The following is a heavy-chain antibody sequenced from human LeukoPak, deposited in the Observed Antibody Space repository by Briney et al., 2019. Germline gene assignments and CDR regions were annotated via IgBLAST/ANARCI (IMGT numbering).Heavy chain of an antibody. Sequence: GGSLRLSCVVSGFTFKTYSMNWVRQAPGKGLEWVSSISSGGTYVDYADSVKGRFTISRDNSKNTLYLQMNSLRAEDTAIYYCAKDIPISGSYFHWGQGTLVTVSP. CDR3: AKDIPISGSYFH. CDR2: ISSGGTYV. J-gene: IGHJ4*02. D-gene: IGHD1-26*01. CDR1: GFTFKTYS. V-gene: IGHV3-21*04.